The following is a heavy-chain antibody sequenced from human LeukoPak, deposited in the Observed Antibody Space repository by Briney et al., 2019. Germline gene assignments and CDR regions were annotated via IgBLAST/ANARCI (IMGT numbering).Heavy chain of an antibody. V-gene: IGHV3-23*01. CDR3: AKHSHDGSAPYYEVQFDS. D-gene: IGHD3-22*01. Sequence: GGTLRLSCAASGFTFISFAMSWVRRAPGKGLEWVSTISRTGVATYYASSVKGRFTISRDNSKNTVYLQMNSLRAEDTAVYYCAKHSHDGSAPYYEVQFDSWGQGTLVTVSS. CDR2: ISRTGVAT. CDR1: GFTFISFA. J-gene: IGHJ4*02.